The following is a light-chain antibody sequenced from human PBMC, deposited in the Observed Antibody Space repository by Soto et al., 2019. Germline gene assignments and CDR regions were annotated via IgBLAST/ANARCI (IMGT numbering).Light chain of an antibody. CDR3: QQYNTYSWT. V-gene: IGKV1-5*01. CDR1: QDICNY. J-gene: IGKJ1*01. Sequence: DIQMTQSPSSLSASVGDRVSITCQASQDICNYLNWYQQMPGKAPKLLIYDASSLHSGVPSRFSGSGSGTEFTLTISSLQPDDFATYYCQQYNTYSWTFGQGTKVDIK. CDR2: DAS.